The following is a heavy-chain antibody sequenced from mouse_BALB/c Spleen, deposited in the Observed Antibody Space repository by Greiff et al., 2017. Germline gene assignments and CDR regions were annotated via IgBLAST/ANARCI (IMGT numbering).Heavy chain of an antibody. CDR3: ASWGGCNAWDY. V-gene: IGHV1-7*01. CDR1: GYTFTSYW. Sequence: VQLQQSGAELAKPGASVKMSCKASGYTFTSYWMHWVKQRPGQGLEWIGYINPSTGYTEYNQKFKDKATLTADKTSRTAYMQLSSLTSEDSAVYYCASWGGCNAWDYWGQGTSVTVSS. D-gene: IGHD4-1*01. CDR2: INPSTGYT. J-gene: IGHJ4*01.